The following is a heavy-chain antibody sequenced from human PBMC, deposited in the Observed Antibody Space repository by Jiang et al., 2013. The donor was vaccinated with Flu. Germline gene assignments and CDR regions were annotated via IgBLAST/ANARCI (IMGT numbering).Heavy chain of an antibody. CDR2: ISYDARDK. Sequence: VQLLESGGGVLQPGGSLRLSCAASGFSFSNYAMHWVRQAPGKGLEWVAGISYDARDKYADSVKGRFTISRDNSKNTLYLQINSLRLEDTAVYKCARAEAIFAAFDIWGQGTVVIVSS. D-gene: IGHD3-3*01. CDR3: ARAEAIFAAFDI. CDR1: GFSFSNYA. V-gene: IGHV3-30*03. J-gene: IGHJ3*02.